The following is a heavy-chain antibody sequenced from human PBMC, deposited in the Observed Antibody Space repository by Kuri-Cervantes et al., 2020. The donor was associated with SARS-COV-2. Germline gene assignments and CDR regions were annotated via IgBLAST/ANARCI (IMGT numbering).Heavy chain of an antibody. D-gene: IGHD2-2*01. CDR3: ARDFLYCSSTSCYFGWFDP. CDR1: GFTFSSYA. J-gene: IGHJ5*02. Sequence: GGSLRLSCAASGFTFSSYAMSWVRQAPGKGLEWVSSISSSSSYIYYADSVKSRFTISRDNAKNSLYLQMNSLRAEDTAVYYCARDFLYCSSTSCYFGWFDPWGQGTLVTVSS. V-gene: IGHV3-21*01. CDR2: ISSSSSYI.